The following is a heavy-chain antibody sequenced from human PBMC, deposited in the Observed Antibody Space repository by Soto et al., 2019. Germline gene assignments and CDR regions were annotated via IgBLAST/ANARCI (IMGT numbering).Heavy chain of an antibody. V-gene: IGHV4-34*01. CDR2: ISHSGST. J-gene: IGHJ4*02. Sequence: QVQLQQWGAGLLKPSETLSLTCAVYGGSFSGYYWNWIRQPPGKGLEWIGEISHSGSTNSNPSLKSRVTISVDTSKNQFSLTLSSVTAADTAVYYCARGGKHLAPPGYWGQGTLVTVSS. CDR3: ARGGKHLAPPGY. CDR1: GGSFSGYY.